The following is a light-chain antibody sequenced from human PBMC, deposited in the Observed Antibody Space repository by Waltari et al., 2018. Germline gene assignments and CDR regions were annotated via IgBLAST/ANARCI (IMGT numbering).Light chain of an antibody. CDR2: RDN. CDR3: AAWDDRLSGQL. Sequence: QSVVTQPPSASGTPGQRVTTSCSGSNSNIRSNYVYWYPKLPGKAPTLLIYRDNQRPSGVPDRFSASKSGTTASLAISGLRSEDEAGYYCAAWDDRLSGQLFGGGTNLAVL. CDR1: NSNIRSNY. J-gene: IGLJ2*01. V-gene: IGLV1-47*01.